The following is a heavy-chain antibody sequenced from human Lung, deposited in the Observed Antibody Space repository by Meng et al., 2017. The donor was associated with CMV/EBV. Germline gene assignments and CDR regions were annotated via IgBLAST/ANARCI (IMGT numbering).Heavy chain of an antibody. J-gene: IGHJ4*02. D-gene: IGHD2-2*01. CDR2: IKSETAGGTT. CDR1: GFAFSKAW. Sequence: GESLKISCAASGFAFSKAWMSWVRQAPGKGLEWVGRIKSETAGGTTDYPEPVKGRFTISRDDSKSTLYLQMNSLKTDDTAVYYCTTGPDCSGTVCYSGQWGQGXLVTVSS. CDR3: TTGPDCSGTVCYSGQ. V-gene: IGHV3-15*01.